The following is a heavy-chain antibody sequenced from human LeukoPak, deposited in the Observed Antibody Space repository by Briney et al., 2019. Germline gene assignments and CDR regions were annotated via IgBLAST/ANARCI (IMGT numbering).Heavy chain of an antibody. CDR3: AKQRSSYYDSSDY. D-gene: IGHD3-22*01. J-gene: IGHJ4*02. CDR2: ISASGATT. Sequence: GGSLRLSCAASGFTFSRYAMSWVRQAPGKGLEWVSVISASGATTYNADSVKGRFTISRDNSENTLYLQMNSLRADDTAVYYCAKQRSSYYDSSDYWGQGALVTVSS. V-gene: IGHV3-23*01. CDR1: GFTFSRYA.